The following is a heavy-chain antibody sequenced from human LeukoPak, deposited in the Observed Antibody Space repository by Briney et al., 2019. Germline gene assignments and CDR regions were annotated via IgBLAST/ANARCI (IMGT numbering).Heavy chain of an antibody. V-gene: IGHV1-69*13. Sequence: SVKVSCKSSGESFSSYQITWVRQAPGQGLEWMGGFIPVFERSTYAQKFQGRVTMTADESTNTASMELSSLTSEDTAVYYCARDSRTYYYGSGSYYKVGRLDFWGQGTLVTVSS. D-gene: IGHD3-10*01. CDR3: ARDSRTYYYGSGSYYKVGRLDF. J-gene: IGHJ4*02. CDR1: GESFSSYQ. CDR2: FIPVFERS.